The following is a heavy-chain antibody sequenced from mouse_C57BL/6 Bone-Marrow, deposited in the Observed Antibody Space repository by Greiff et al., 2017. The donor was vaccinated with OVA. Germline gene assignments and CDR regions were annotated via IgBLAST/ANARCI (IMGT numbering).Heavy chain of an antibody. V-gene: IGHV2-9-1*01. CDR2: IWTGGGT. CDR3: ARSPSYCGSSPWFAY. D-gene: IGHD1-1*01. Sequence: VKLQQSGPGLVAPSQSLSITCTVSGFSLTSYAISWVRQPPGKGLEWLGVIWTGGGTNYNSAHKPRLSISKDNSKSQVFLKMNSLQTDDTARYYCARSPSYCGSSPWFAYWGQGTLVTVSA. J-gene: IGHJ3*01. CDR1: GFSLTSYA.